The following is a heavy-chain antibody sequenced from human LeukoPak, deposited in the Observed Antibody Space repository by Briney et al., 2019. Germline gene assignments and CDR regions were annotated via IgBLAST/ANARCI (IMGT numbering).Heavy chain of an antibody. CDR2: ISSSSSTI. V-gene: IGHV3-48*01. D-gene: IGHD5-12*01. J-gene: IGHJ4*02. CDR1: GFTFSSYS. CDR3: AGEIVADGDY. Sequence: GGSLRLSCAASGFTFSSYSMNWVRQAPGKGLEWVSYISSSSSTIYYADSVKGRFTISRDNAKNSLYLQMNSLRAEDTAVYYCAGEIVADGDYWGQGTLVTVSS.